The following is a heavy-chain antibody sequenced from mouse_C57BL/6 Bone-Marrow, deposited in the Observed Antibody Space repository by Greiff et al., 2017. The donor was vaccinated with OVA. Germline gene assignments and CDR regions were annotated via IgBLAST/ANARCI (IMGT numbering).Heavy chain of an antibody. J-gene: IGHJ3*01. D-gene: IGHD2-2*01. V-gene: IGHV1-69*01. CDR3: AREYGYDRAWFAY. Sequence: QVQLQQPGAELVMPGASVKLSCKASGYTFTSYWMHWVKQRPGQGLEWIGETDPSDSYPNYNQKFKGKSTLTVDKSSSTAYMQLSSLTSEDSAVYYCAREYGYDRAWFAYWGQGTLVTVSA. CDR1: GYTFTSYW. CDR2: TDPSDSYP.